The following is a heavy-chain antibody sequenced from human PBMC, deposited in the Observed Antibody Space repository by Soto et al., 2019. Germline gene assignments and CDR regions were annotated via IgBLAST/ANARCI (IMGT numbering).Heavy chain of an antibody. Sequence: GGSLRLSCAASGFTVSSNYMSWVRQAPGKGLEWVSVIYSGGSTYYADSVKGRFTISRENSKNTLYLQMNSLRAEDTAVYYCARGRREITMVRGTTWFDPWGQGTLVTVSS. CDR3: ARGRREITMVRGTTWFDP. J-gene: IGHJ5*02. CDR1: GFTVSSNY. CDR2: IYSGGST. V-gene: IGHV3-53*01. D-gene: IGHD3-10*01.